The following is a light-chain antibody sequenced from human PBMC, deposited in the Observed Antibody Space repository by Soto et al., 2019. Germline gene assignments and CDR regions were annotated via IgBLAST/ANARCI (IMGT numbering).Light chain of an antibody. CDR2: GAS. V-gene: IGKV3-15*01. J-gene: IGKJ5*01. Sequence: EVVMTQSPATLSVSPGERVILSCRASQSVGSSLAWYQQKPGQGPRLLIYGASTRATGVPTRFSGSGSGTEFTLTISGLQSEDFAVYSCQQYKNWPPVTFGQGTRLEIK. CDR3: QQYKNWPPVT. CDR1: QSVGSS.